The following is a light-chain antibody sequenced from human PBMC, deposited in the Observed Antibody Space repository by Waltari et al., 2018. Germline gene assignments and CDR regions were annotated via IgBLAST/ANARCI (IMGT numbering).Light chain of an antibody. J-gene: IGKJ1*01. CDR2: WAS. CDR3: QQYFSLPWT. CDR1: QTVLYSSNNKNY. Sequence: DIVMTQSPDSLAVSLGERATINCQSSQTVLYSSNNKNYLAWYQQKPGQPPKLLMYWASTRESGVPDRFSGSGSGTDFTLTISSLQAEDVAVYYCQQYFSLPWTFGQGTKVEIK. V-gene: IGKV4-1*01.